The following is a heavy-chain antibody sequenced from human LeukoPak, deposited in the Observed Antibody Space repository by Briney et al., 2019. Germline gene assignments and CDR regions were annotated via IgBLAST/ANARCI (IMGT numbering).Heavy chain of an antibody. J-gene: IGHJ3*02. CDR3: ARLYYYGSGSYSHDAFDI. D-gene: IGHD3-10*01. Sequence: SQTLSLTCTVSGGSISSGSYYWSWIRQQPGKGLEWIGYIYYSGSTNYNPSLKSRVTISVDTSKNQFSLKLSSVTAADTAVYYCARLYYYGSGSYSHDAFDIWGQGTMVTVSS. CDR1: GGSISSGSYY. CDR2: IYYSGST. V-gene: IGHV4-31*03.